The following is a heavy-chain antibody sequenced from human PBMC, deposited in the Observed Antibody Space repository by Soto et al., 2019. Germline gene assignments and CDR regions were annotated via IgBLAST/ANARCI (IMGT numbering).Heavy chain of an antibody. CDR2: IRSKAYGGTT. CDR1: GFTFGDYA. Sequence: PGGSLRLSCTASGFTFGDYAMSWFRQAPGKGQEWVGFIRSKAYGGTTEYAASVKGRFTISRDDSKSIAYLQMNSLKTEDTAVYYCTRDPRWELLSKTSYYYYGIDVWGQGTTVTVSS. CDR3: TRDPRWELLSKTSYYYYGIDV. J-gene: IGHJ6*02. V-gene: IGHV3-49*03. D-gene: IGHD1-26*01.